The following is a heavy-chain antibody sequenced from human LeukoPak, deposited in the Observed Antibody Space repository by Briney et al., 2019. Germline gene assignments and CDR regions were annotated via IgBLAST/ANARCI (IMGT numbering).Heavy chain of an antibody. V-gene: IGHV4-34*01. D-gene: IGHD3-16*01. Sequence: SETLSLTCAVYGGSFSGYYWSWIRQPPGKGLEWIGEINHSGSTNYNPSLKSRVTISVDTSKNQFSLKLSSVTAADTAVYYCSTSLGAFDIWGQGTMVTVSS. CDR1: GGSFSGYY. CDR2: INHSGST. CDR3: STSLGAFDI. J-gene: IGHJ3*02.